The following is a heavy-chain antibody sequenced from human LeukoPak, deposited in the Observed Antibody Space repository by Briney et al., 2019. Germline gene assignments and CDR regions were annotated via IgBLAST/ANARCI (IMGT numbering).Heavy chain of an antibody. Sequence: PSETLSLTCTVSGGSISSGGYYWSWIRQHPGKGLEWIGYIYYSGSTYYNPSLKSRVTISVDTSKNQFSLKLSSVTAADTAVYYCARFFSYDSSGYYEYYFDYWGQGTLVTVSS. D-gene: IGHD3-22*01. CDR3: ARFFSYDSSGYYEYYFDY. CDR1: GGSISSGGYY. V-gene: IGHV4-31*03. J-gene: IGHJ4*02. CDR2: IYYSGST.